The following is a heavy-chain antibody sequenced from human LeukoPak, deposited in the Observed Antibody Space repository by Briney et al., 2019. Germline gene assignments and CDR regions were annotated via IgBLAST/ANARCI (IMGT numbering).Heavy chain of an antibody. D-gene: IGHD1-7*01. CDR1: GFTFSSYA. V-gene: IGHV3-30-3*01. J-gene: IGHJ4*02. CDR3: ARDGSTHGTR. Sequence: PGGSLRLSCAASGFTFSSYATHWVRQAPGKGLEWVAVISYDGSNKYYADSVKGRFTISRDNSKNTLYLQMNSLRAEDTAVYYCARDGSTHGTRWGQGTLVTVSS. CDR2: ISYDGSNK.